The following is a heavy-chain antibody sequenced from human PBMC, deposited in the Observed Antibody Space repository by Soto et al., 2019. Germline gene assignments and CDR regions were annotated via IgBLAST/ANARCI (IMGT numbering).Heavy chain of an antibody. D-gene: IGHD4-17*01. V-gene: IGHV1-46*03. J-gene: IGHJ6*03. CDR3: AREGNYGDSDYYYYYYMDV. CDR1: GYTFTSYY. CDR2: INPSGGST. Sequence: ASVKVSCKASGYTFTSYYMHWVRQAPGQGLEWMGIINPSGGSTSYAQKFQGRVTMTRDTSTSTVYMELSSLRSEDTAVYYCAREGNYGDSDYYYYYYMDVWGKGTTVTVSS.